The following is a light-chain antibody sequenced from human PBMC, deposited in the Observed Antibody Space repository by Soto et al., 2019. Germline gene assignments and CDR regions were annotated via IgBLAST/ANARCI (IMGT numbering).Light chain of an antibody. J-gene: IGKJ5*01. V-gene: IGKV3-11*01. CDR2: DSS. CDR3: QHRSSWPVT. CDR1: QSVQSY. Sequence: EVVLTQSPVTLSLSPGERATLSCRASQSVQSYLAWYQQKPGQAPRLLIYDSSNRATGVPARFSGSGSGTDFPLTISTLEPEDFAVFYCQHRSSWPVTFGQGTRLEIK.